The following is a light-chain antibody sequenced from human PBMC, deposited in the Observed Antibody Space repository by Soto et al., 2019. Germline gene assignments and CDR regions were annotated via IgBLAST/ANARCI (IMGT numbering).Light chain of an antibody. J-gene: IGKJ1*01. CDR2: DAS. Sequence: DIQMTQSPSTLSPSVGDRVTITCRASQSIRSWLAWYQQKSGKAPQLLIYDASSLESGVPSRFSGSESGTEFTLTINSLQADDFATYYCQQYDSYPWTFGQGTKVDI. CDR3: QQYDSYPWT. CDR1: QSIRSW. V-gene: IGKV1-5*01.